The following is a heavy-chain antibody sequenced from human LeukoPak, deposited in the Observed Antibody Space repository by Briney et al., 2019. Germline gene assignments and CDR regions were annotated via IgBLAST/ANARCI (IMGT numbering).Heavy chain of an antibody. V-gene: IGHV3-23*01. J-gene: IGHJ5*02. D-gene: IGHD2-15*01. Sequence: GGSLRLSCAGSGFTFSNYWMKWVRQAPGKGLEWVSAISGSGGSTYYADSVKGRFTISRDNSKNTLYLQMNSLRAEDTAVYYCAKDRPPEISRFDPWGQGTLVTVSS. CDR1: GFTFSNYW. CDR2: ISGSGGST. CDR3: AKDRPPEISRFDP.